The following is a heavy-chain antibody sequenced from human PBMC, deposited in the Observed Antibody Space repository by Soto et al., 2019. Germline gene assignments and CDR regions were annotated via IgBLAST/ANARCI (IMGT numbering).Heavy chain of an antibody. CDR3: ARWETRYYYYMDV. CDR2: IYHSGST. V-gene: IGHV4-4*02. D-gene: IGHD1-26*01. CDR1: SGSISSSNW. Sequence: SETLSLTCAVSSGSISSSNWWSWVRQPPGKGLEWIGEIYHSGSTNYNPSLKSRVTISVDKSKNQFSLKLSSVTAADTAVYYCARWETRYYYYMDVWGKGTTVTVSS. J-gene: IGHJ6*03.